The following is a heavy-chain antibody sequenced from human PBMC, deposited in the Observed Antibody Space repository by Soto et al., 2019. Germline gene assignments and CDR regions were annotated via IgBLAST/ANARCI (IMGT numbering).Heavy chain of an antibody. CDR1: GGSFSGYY. CDR3: ARARLRQYYFDY. Sequence: SETLSLTCAVYGGSFSGYYWSWIRQPPGKGLEWIGEINHSGSTNYNPSLKSRVTISVDTSKNQFSLKLSSVTAADTAVYYCARARLRQYYFDYWGQGTLVTVSS. D-gene: IGHD4-17*01. J-gene: IGHJ4*02. V-gene: IGHV4-34*01. CDR2: INHSGST.